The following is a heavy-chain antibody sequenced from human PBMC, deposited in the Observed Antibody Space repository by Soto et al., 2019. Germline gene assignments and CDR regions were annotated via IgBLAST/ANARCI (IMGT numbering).Heavy chain of an antibody. D-gene: IGHD1-26*01. CDR1: RYTFTVYY. J-gene: IGHJ4*02. CDR2: INPKSGGT. V-gene: IGHV1-2*02. CDR3: ARDMEKGGGSVGFDY. Sequence: ASVKGSGKASRYTFTVYYMHWERQAPGQGLEWMGWINPKSGGTMYPQKFQGRVTMTWDTSISTAYMALTRLRSDDTAVYYCARDMEKGGGSVGFDYWGQGKLVTVSP.